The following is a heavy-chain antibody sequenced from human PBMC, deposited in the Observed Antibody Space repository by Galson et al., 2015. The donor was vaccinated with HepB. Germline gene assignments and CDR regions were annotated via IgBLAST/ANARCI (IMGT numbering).Heavy chain of an antibody. CDR3: AKDTHPYCSGGSCYEGYYYYGMDV. Sequence: SLRLSCAASGFTFDDYAMHWVRQAPGKGLEWVSGISWNSGSIGYADSVKGRFTISRDNAKNSLYLQMNSLRAEDTALYYCAKDTHPYCSGGSCYEGYYYYGMDVWGQGTTVTVSS. J-gene: IGHJ6*02. V-gene: IGHV3-9*01. CDR2: ISWNSGSI. D-gene: IGHD2-15*01. CDR1: GFTFDDYA.